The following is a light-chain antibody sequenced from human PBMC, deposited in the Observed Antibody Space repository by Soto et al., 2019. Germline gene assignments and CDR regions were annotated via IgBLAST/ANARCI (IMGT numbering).Light chain of an antibody. J-gene: IGLJ1*01. CDR2: EVS. CDR1: SVDVGCGYD. V-gene: IGLV2-14*01. Sequence: QSALTQPAAVSGSPGQSLTISCTGTSVDVGCGYDVAWYQQHPGKAPKLMIYEVSNRPLGVTNRFSGSKSGNTASLTISGLQAEDEADYYCTSYKSSSTRDVFGTGTKVTVL. CDR3: TSYKSSSTRDV.